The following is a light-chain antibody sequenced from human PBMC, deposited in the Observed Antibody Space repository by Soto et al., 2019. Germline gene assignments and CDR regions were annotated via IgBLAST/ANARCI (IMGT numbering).Light chain of an antibody. CDR1: QSVSSSY. J-gene: IGKJ2*01. V-gene: IGKV3-20*01. CDR2: GAS. CDR3: QQYYSSPVT. Sequence: ENVLTQSPGTLSLSPGERATLSCRASQSVSSSYLTWYQQKPGQAPRLLIYGASSRATDIPDRFSGSGSGTDFTLTISRLEPEDFAVYYFQQYYSSPVTFGQGTKLEIK.